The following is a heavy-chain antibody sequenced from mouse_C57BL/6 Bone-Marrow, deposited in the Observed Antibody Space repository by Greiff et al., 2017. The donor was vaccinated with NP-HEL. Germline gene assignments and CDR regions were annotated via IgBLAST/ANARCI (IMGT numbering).Heavy chain of an antibody. D-gene: IGHD2-4*01. CDR3: ARYDYEGYFDV. CDR1: GYTFTSYG. V-gene: IGHV1-81*01. CDR2: IYPRSGNT. Sequence: QVQLQQSGAELARPGASVKLSCKASGYTFTSYGISWVKQRTGQGLEWIGEIYPRSGNTYYNEKFKGKATLTADKSSSTEYMELRSLTSEDSAVYFCARYDYEGYFDVWGTGTTVTVSS. J-gene: IGHJ1*03.